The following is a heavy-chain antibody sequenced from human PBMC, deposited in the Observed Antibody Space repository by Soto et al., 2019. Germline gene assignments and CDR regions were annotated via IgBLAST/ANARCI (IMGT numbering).Heavy chain of an antibody. CDR1: GGSISSSNW. CDR2: IYHSGST. V-gene: IGHV4-4*02. Sequence: SETLSLTCAVSGGSISSSNWWSWVRQPPGKGLEWIWEIYHSGSTNYNPSLKSRVTISVDKSKNQFSLKLSSVTAADTAVYYCAREPLGYSYGQKDGGYYYYGMEVWGQGTTVTVSS. D-gene: IGHD5-18*01. J-gene: IGHJ6*02. CDR3: AREPLGYSYGQKDGGYYYYGMEV.